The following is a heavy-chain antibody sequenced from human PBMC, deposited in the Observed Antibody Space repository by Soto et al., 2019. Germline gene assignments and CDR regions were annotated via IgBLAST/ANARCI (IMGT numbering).Heavy chain of an antibody. CDR2: ISGSGGST. CDR1: GFTFSNYA. Sequence: TGGSLRLSCAASGFTFSNYAMSLVRQAPGKGLEWVSAISGSGGSTYYADSVKGRFTISRDNSKNTLYLQMNSLRAEDTAVYYCAKDLGGESDALWWDYDFWSGYKGITGTTGYGMDVWGQGTTVTVSS. V-gene: IGHV3-23*01. D-gene: IGHD3-3*01. J-gene: IGHJ6*02. CDR3: AKDLGGESDALWWDYDFWSGYKGITGTTGYGMDV.